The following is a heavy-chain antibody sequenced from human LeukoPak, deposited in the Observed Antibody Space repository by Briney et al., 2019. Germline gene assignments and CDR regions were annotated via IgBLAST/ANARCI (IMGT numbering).Heavy chain of an antibody. CDR3: ARGARGSGSTHFDY. CDR1: GNTFTSYY. CDR2: INPNSGGT. D-gene: IGHD6-19*01. V-gene: IGHV1-2*02. Sequence: ASVKVSCKASGNTFTSYYMLWGRQAPGQGVEWMGWINPNSGGTNYAQKFQGRVTMTRDTSISTAYMELSRLRSDDTAVYYCARGARGSGSTHFDYWGQGTLVTVSS. J-gene: IGHJ4*02.